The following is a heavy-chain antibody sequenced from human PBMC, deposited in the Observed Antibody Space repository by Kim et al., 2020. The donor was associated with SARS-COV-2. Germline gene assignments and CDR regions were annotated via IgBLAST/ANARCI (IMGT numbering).Heavy chain of an antibody. CDR3: ARDWNSSGWYPGY. J-gene: IGHJ4*02. Sequence: YAQKLQGRVTMTTDTSTSTAYMELRSLRSDDTAVYYCARDWNSSGWYPGYWGQGTLVTVSS. V-gene: IGHV1-18*01. D-gene: IGHD6-19*01.